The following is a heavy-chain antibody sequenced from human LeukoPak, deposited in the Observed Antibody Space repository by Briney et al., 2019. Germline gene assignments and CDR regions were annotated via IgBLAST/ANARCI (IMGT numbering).Heavy chain of an antibody. Sequence: SGTLSLTCTVSGGSISTYYWSWIRQSPGKGLEWIGYIYYSGSTNYNPSLKSRVTISVDTSKNQFSLKLSSVTAADTAVYYCARDRGYYFGSGSYLGDWGQGTLVTVSS. CDR2: IYYSGST. V-gene: IGHV4-59*01. CDR3: ARDRGYYFGSGSYLGD. CDR1: GGSISTYY. D-gene: IGHD3-10*01. J-gene: IGHJ4*02.